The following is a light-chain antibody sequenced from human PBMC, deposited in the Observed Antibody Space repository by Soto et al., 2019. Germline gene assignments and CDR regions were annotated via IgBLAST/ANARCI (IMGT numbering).Light chain of an antibody. V-gene: IGKV3-15*01. CDR2: GAS. Sequence: EIVMTQSPATLSVSPGERATLSCRASQSVSSNLAWYQQKPGQTPRLLIYGASTRATGIPARCSGRGSGTEFTLTISSLQSEDCAVYYCQQCNDWPHTFGQGTKLEIK. CDR1: QSVSSN. J-gene: IGKJ2*01. CDR3: QQCNDWPHT.